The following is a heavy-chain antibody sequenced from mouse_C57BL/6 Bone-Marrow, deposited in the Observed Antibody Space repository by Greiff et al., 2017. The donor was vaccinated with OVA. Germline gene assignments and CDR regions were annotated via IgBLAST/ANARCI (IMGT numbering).Heavy chain of an antibody. D-gene: IGHD2-2*01. Sequence: QVQLQQSGAELVRPGASVKLSCKASGYTFTDYYIHWVKQRPGQGLEWIARIYPGSGNTYYNEKFKGKATLTADKSSSTAYMQLSSLTSEDSAVYFCARERGGLDYWGQGTTLTVSS. CDR3: ARERGGLDY. V-gene: IGHV1-76*01. CDR1: GYTFTDYY. CDR2: IYPGSGNT. J-gene: IGHJ2*01.